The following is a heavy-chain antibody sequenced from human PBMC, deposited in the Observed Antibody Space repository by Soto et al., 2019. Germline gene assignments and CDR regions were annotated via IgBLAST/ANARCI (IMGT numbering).Heavy chain of an antibody. V-gene: IGHV3-48*02. CDR2: ISNSGSTI. CDR1: GFSFSSHS. D-gene: IGHD1-26*01. J-gene: IGHJ4*02. Sequence: PGGSLRLSCAASGFSFSSHSMNWIRQAPGKGLEWISYISNSGSTIYYADSVKGRFTISRDNANSSLYLHMNSLRDEDMAVYYCASSVGDTSDFWGQGTLVTVSS. CDR3: ASSVGDTSDF.